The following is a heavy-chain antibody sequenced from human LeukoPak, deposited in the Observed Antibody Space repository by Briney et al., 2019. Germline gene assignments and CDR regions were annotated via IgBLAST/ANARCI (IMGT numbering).Heavy chain of an antibody. CDR2: IYSGGST. Sequence: GGSLRLSCAASGFTVSRNYMSWVRQAPGMGLEWVSVIYSGGSTYYADSVKGRFTISRDNSKNTLYLQMNSLRAEDTAVYYCAREYSSSSHYYYYYMDVWGKGTTVTVSS. V-gene: IGHV3-53*01. CDR1: GFTVSRNY. D-gene: IGHD6-6*01. CDR3: AREYSSSSHYYYYYMDV. J-gene: IGHJ6*03.